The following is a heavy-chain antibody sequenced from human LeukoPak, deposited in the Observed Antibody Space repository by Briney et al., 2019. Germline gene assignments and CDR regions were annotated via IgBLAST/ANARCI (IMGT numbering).Heavy chain of an antibody. CDR3: ARETITIFGGYYYMDV. V-gene: IGHV4-34*01. D-gene: IGHD3-3*01. J-gene: IGHJ6*03. Sequence: PSETLSLTCAVYGGSFSGYYWSWIRQPPGKGLGWIGEINHSGSTNYNPSLKSRVTISVDTSKNQFSLKLSSVTAADTAVYYCARETITIFGGYYYMDVWGKGTTVTVSS. CDR1: GGSFSGYY. CDR2: INHSGST.